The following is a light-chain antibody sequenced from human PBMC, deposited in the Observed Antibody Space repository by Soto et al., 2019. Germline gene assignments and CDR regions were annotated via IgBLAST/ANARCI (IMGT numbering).Light chain of an antibody. CDR3: CLFTSTTARV. Sequence: QSALTQPASVSGSPGQSITISCTGTSSDVGGYDFVSWYQHHPGKAPRLIIYQVTNRPSGVSDRFSGSKSGNTASLTISGLQAEDEADYYCCLFTSTTARVFGGGTKVTVL. V-gene: IGLV2-14*01. CDR2: QVT. J-gene: IGLJ3*02. CDR1: SSDVGGYDF.